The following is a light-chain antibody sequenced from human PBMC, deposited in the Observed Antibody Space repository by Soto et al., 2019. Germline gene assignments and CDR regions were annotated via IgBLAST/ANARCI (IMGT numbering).Light chain of an antibody. V-gene: IGKV2-30*01. Sequence: DFVLSQSPLSLPATLGQPAAVSCRSSQVLVFSNGNVFLTWYFQRPGQSPRXLIYKVSNRDSGVPERFSGSGSGTDFTLQISRVEPEDVGVYYCMQYTHWPHTFGQGTRLEIK. J-gene: IGKJ5*01. CDR1: QVLVFSNGNVF. CDR2: KVS. CDR3: MQYTHWPHT.